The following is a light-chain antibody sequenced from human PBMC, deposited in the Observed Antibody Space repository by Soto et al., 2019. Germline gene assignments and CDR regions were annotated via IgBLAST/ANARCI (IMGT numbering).Light chain of an antibody. V-gene: IGLV1-44*01. J-gene: IGLJ2*01. CDR1: SSNIGSNT. Sequence: QSVLTQPPSASGTPGQRVTISCSGSSSNIGSNTVNWYQQFPGTAPKLLIYINSHRPSGVPDRFSGSKSGTSASLAISGLQSDDEADYYCAAWDDSLKGVVFGGGTKLTVL. CDR3: AAWDDSLKGVV. CDR2: INS.